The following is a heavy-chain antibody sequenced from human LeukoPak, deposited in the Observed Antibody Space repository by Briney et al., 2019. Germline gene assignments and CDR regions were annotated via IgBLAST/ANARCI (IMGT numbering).Heavy chain of an antibody. Sequence: ASVKVSCKASRYTFTSYYMNWVRQAPGRGLEWMGIINPSGGSTSYAQKFQGRVTMTRDMSTSTVYMELSSLRSEDTAVYYCARDMATGYFDYWGQGTLVPVSS. D-gene: IGHD5-24*01. J-gene: IGHJ4*02. CDR1: RYTFTSYY. V-gene: IGHV1-46*01. CDR2: INPSGGST. CDR3: ARDMATGYFDY.